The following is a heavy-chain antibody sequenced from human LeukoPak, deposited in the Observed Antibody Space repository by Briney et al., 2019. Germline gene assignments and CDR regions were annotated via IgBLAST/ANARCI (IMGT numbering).Heavy chain of an antibody. Sequence: ASVKVSCKASGYTFTGYYMHWVRQAPGQGLEWMGWINPNSGGTNYAQKFQGRVTMTRDTSISTAYMELSRLRSDDTAVYYCARDKLGVTYSLNWFDPWGQGTLVTVSS. CDR2: INPNSGGT. CDR1: GYTFTGYY. J-gene: IGHJ5*02. D-gene: IGHD3-10*01. CDR3: ARDKLGVTYSLNWFDP. V-gene: IGHV1-2*02.